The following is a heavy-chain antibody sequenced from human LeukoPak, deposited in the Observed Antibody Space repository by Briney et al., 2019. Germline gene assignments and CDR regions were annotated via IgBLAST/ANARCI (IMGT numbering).Heavy chain of an antibody. CDR3: ARGDIVVVPAARNWFDP. CDR2: VYTSGNT. Sequence: SQTLSLTCTVSGGSISSGSYYWSWIRQPAGKGLEWIGRVYTSGNTNYNPSLKSRVTMSVDRSKNQFSLKLSSVTAADTAVYYCARGDIVVVPAARNWFDPWGQGTLVTVSS. V-gene: IGHV4-61*02. D-gene: IGHD2-2*01. CDR1: GGSISSGSYY. J-gene: IGHJ5*02.